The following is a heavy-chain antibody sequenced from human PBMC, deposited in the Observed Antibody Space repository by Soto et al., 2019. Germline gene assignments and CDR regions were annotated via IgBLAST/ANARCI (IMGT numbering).Heavy chain of an antibody. D-gene: IGHD6-19*01. Sequence: QVQLMQSGAEVKEPGASVKVSFKASGYTFVNHGVSWVRQAPGQGLEWMGWIKVSTGITNYAGNFQGRVTMTTDTSTSTVYMELRSLRSADTAVYCCARHYSSDWHFVFDSWGQGTRVTVSS. J-gene: IGHJ4*02. CDR2: IKVSTGIT. CDR3: ARHYSSDWHFVFDS. CDR1: GYTFVNHG. V-gene: IGHV1-18*01.